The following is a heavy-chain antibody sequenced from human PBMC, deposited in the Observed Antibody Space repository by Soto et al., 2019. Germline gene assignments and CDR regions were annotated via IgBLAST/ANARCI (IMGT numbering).Heavy chain of an antibody. CDR1: GYTFTSYG. CDR2: ISAYNGNT. Sequence: ASVKVSCKASGYTFTSYGISWVRQAPGQGLEWMGWISAYNGNTNYAQKLQGRVTMTTDTSTSTAYMELRSLRSDDTAVYYCAPVVAQSLGDAFDIWGQGTMVTVSS. D-gene: IGHD6-19*01. J-gene: IGHJ3*02. V-gene: IGHV1-18*01. CDR3: APVVAQSLGDAFDI.